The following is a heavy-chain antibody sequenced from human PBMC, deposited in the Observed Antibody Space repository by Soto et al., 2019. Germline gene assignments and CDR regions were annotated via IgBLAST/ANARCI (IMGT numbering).Heavy chain of an antibody. V-gene: IGHV1-18*01. D-gene: IGHD3-22*01. CDR1: GYTFRTYG. Sequence: QVQLVQSGPELKKPGASVKVSCKASGYTFRTYGITWVRQAPGQGLEWMGWITGDNFDADYTQTLQGRVTMTTEISTTTAYMELRSLRSDDTAVYYGARVRQYDSKTYYYVDLWGQGTLVTVSS. CDR2: ITGDNFDA. J-gene: IGHJ4*02. CDR3: ARVRQYDSKTYYYVDL.